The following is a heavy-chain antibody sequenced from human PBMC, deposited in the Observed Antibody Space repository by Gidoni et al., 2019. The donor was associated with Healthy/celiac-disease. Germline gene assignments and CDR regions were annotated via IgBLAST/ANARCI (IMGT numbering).Heavy chain of an antibody. J-gene: IGHJ6*02. Sequence: VQPVQSWPEVKKPGSSVNVTCKASGLPFRRYAFRRVRPAPAQGLEWMGGIIPIFGTANYAQKFQSRVTITADKSTSTAYMELSSLRSEDTAVYYCARPNDSGGSDSIYYYYGMDVWGQGTTVTVSS. CDR3: ARPNDSGGSDSIYYYYGMDV. CDR1: GLPFRRYA. V-gene: IGHV1-69*06. D-gene: IGHD3-22*01. CDR2: IIPIFGTA.